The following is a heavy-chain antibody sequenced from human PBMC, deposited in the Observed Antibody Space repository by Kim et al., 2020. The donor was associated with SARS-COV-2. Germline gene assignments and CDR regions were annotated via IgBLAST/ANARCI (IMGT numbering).Heavy chain of an antibody. V-gene: IGHV3-33*01. CDR3: ARGGYYYYYYMDV. Sequence: YADSVKGRFTSSRDNSKNTLYLQMNSLRAEDTAVYYCARGGYYYYYYMDVWGKGTTVTVSS. J-gene: IGHJ6*03.